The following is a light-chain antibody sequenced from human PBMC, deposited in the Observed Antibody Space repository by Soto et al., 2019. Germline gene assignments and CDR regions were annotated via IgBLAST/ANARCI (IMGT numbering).Light chain of an antibody. CDR3: QQRNNWPPIT. V-gene: IGKV3-11*01. CDR1: QSVSSY. Sequence: EIVLTQSPATLSLSPGERATLSCRASQSVSSYLAWYQQKPGQAPRLLIYDASNRATGVPARFSGSGSGTDFTLTISSLEPEDFALYYFQQRNNWPPITFGQGTRLEIK. CDR2: DAS. J-gene: IGKJ5*01.